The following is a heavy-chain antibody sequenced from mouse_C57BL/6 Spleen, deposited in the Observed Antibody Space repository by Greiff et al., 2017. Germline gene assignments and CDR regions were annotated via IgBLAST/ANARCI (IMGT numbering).Heavy chain of an antibody. CDR1: GSSLSTSGMG. D-gene: IGHD2-4*01. V-gene: IGHV8-12*01. CDR2: IYWDDDK. J-gene: IGHJ3*01. Sequence: QVTLKVSGPGILQSSQTPSLTRSFSGSSLSTSGMGVCWIRLPSGKGLECLALIYWDDDKRYTPSLKSRLTISKDTSRNQVFRKITSVDTADTATYYCARGGHDYDAFFAYWGQGTLVTVSA. CDR3: ARGGHDYDAFFAY.